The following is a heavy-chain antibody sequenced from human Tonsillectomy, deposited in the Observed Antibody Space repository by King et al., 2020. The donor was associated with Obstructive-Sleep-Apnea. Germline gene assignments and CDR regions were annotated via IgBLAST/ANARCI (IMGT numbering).Heavy chain of an antibody. Sequence: QLQESGPGLVKPSHTLSLTCTVSGGSINSVGYYWTWIRQHPGKSLEWIGYIYYSGSTYYNPSLKSRVTISVDTSKNQSHLRLSSVTAADTAVYYCARAVDGSGSYSYYYNAMDVWGQGTTVTVSS. J-gene: IGHJ6*02. CDR1: GGSINSVGYY. CDR3: ARAVDGSGSYSYYYNAMDV. D-gene: IGHD3-10*01. CDR2: IYYSGST. V-gene: IGHV4-31*03.